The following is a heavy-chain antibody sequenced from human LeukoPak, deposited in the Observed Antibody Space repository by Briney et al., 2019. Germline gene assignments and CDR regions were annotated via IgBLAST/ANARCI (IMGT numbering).Heavy chain of an antibody. CDR3: ARDLSIVVPSEEHYFDY. J-gene: IGHJ4*02. V-gene: IGHV3-7*04. CDR1: GFTFSSYW. Sequence: PGGSLRLSCAASGFTFSSYWMSRVRQAPGKGLEWVANIKQDGSEKYYVDSVKGRFTISRDNAKNSLYLQMNSLRAEDTAVYYCARDLSIVVPSEEHYFDYWGQGTLVTVSS. D-gene: IGHD2-2*01. CDR2: IKQDGSEK.